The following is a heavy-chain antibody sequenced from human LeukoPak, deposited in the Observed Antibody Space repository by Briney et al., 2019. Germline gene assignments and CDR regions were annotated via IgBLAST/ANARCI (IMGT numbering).Heavy chain of an antibody. Sequence: GGSLRLSCAASGFTFSSYAMHWVRQAPGKGLEWVAVISYDGSNKYYADSVKGRFTISRDNSKNTLYLQMNSLRAEDTAVYYCARGRERYYDSSGYYYWGQGTLVTVSS. CDR1: GFTFSSYA. CDR2: ISYDGSNK. V-gene: IGHV3-30*04. D-gene: IGHD3-22*01. J-gene: IGHJ4*02. CDR3: ARGRERYYDSSGYYY.